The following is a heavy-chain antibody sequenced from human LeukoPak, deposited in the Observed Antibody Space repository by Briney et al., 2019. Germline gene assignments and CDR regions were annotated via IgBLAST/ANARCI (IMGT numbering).Heavy chain of an antibody. CDR1: GGSISSYY. Sequence: SETLSLTCTVSGGSISSYYWSWIRQPPGKGLEWIGYIYYSGSTNYNPSLKSRVTISVDTSKNQFSLKLSSVTAADTAVYYCARAPPRGSYYRGYFDYWGQGTLVTVSS. CDR2: IYYSGST. V-gene: IGHV4-59*01. CDR3: ARAPPRGSYYRGYFDY. D-gene: IGHD3-10*01. J-gene: IGHJ4*02.